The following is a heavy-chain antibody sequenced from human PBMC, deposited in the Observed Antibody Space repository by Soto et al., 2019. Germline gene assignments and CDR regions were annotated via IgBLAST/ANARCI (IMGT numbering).Heavy chain of an antibody. CDR1: GGSFSGYY. V-gene: IGHV4-34*01. CDR3: ARRAAYYYDSSGYYQRQPYFDY. CDR2: INHSGST. Sequence: PSETLSLTCAVYGGSFSGYYWSWIRQPPGKGLEWIGEINHSGSTNYNPSLKSRVTISVDTSKNQFSLKLSSVTAADTAVYYCARRAAYYYDSSGYYQRQPYFDYWGQGTLVTVSS. D-gene: IGHD3-22*01. J-gene: IGHJ4*02.